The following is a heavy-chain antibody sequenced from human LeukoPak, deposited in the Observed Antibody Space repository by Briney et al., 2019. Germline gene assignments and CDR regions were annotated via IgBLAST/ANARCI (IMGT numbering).Heavy chain of an antibody. Sequence: SQTLSLTCAISGDSVSSNSAAWNWIRQSPSRGLEWLGRTYYRSKWYSDYAVSVKSRITINPDTSKNQFSLKLSSVTAADTAVYYCARHGNHVGGIQLWLSLDYWGQGTLVTVSS. J-gene: IGHJ4*02. V-gene: IGHV6-1*01. CDR3: ARHGNHVGGIQLWLSLDY. D-gene: IGHD5-18*01. CDR2: TYYRSKWYS. CDR1: GDSVSSNSAA.